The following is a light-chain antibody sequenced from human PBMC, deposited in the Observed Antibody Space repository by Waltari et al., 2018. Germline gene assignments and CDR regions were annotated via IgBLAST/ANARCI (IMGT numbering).Light chain of an antibody. J-gene: IGKJ5*01. Sequence: IVMTQSPATLSVSPGERAPLSCRASQSVATNLAWYQQKPGQAPTLPIYGASTRATGIPARFSGTGSGTAFTLTISSMQSEDFALYHCQQYNNWPITFGQGTRLEIK. CDR3: QQYNNWPIT. CDR1: QSVATN. V-gene: IGKV3-15*01. CDR2: GAS.